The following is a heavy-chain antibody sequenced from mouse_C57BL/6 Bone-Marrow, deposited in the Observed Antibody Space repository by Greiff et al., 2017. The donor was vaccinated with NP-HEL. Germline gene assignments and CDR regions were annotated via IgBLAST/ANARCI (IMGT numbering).Heavy chain of an antibody. J-gene: IGHJ1*03. CDR1: GYSITSGYY. V-gene: IGHV3-6*01. D-gene: IGHD1-1*01. CDR3: AREVGSSYVWYFDV. CDR2: ISYDGSN. Sequence: ESGPGLVKPSQSLSLTCSVTGYSITSGYYWNWIRQFPGNKLEWMGYISYDGSNNYNPSLKNRISITRDTSKNQFFLKLNSVTTEDTATYYCAREVGSSYVWYFDVWGTGTTVTVSS.